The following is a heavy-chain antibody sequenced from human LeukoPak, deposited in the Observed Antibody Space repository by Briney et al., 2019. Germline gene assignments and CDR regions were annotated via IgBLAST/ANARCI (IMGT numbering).Heavy chain of an antibody. CDR3: ARALTPYCSSTSCPSDY. J-gene: IGHJ4*02. V-gene: IGHV3-21*01. CDR2: ISSSSSSYI. CDR1: GFTFSSYS. D-gene: IGHD2-2*01. Sequence: GGSLRLSCAASGFTFSSYSMNWVRQAPGKGLEWVSSISSSSSSYIYYADSVKGRFTISRDNAKNSLYLQMNSLRAEDTAVYYCARALTPYCSSTSCPSDYWGQGTLVTVSS.